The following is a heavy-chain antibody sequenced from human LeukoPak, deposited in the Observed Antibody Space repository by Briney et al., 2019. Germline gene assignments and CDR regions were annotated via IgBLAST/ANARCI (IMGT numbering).Heavy chain of an antibody. J-gene: IGHJ4*02. CDR3: ARHVMVRGGSGMTAGDPNAPFDY. Sequence: PSETLSLTCTVSGGSISSYYWSWIRQPAGKGLEWIGRIYTSGSTNYNPSLKSRVTMSVDTSKNQFSLKLSSVTAADTAVYYCARHVMVRGGSGMTAGDPNAPFDYWGQGTLVTVSS. D-gene: IGHD3-10*01. CDR1: GGSISSYY. V-gene: IGHV4-4*07. CDR2: IYTSGST.